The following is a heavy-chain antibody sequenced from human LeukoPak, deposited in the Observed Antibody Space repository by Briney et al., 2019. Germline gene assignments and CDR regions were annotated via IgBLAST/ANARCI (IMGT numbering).Heavy chain of an antibody. V-gene: IGHV1-69*13. J-gene: IGHJ6*03. CDR1: GGTFSSYA. CDR3: ARTPAGWFGELSSYYYYYMDV. CDR2: IIPIFGTA. D-gene: IGHD3-10*01. Sequence: GASVKVSCKASGGTFSSYAISWVRQAPGQGLEWMGGIIPIFGTANYAQKFQGRVTITADESTSTAYMELSSLRSEDTAVYYCARTPAGWFGELSSYYYYYMDVWGKGTTVTISS.